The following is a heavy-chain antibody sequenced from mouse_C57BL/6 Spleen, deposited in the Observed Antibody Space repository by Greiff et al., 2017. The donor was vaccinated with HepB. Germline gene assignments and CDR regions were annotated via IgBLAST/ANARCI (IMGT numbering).Heavy chain of an antibody. Sequence: QVQLQQPGAELVKPGASVKLSCKASGYTFTSYWMQWVKQRPGQGLEWIGEIDPSDSYTNYNQKFKGKATLTVDTSSSTAYTQLSSLTSEDSAVYYCARGGSFAYWGQGTLVTVSA. J-gene: IGHJ3*01. CDR2: IDPSDSYT. V-gene: IGHV1-50*01. CDR1: GYTFTSYW. CDR3: ARGGSFAY.